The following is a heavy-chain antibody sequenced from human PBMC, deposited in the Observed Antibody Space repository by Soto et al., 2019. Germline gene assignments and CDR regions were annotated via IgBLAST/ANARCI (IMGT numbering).Heavy chain of an antibody. CDR2: ILPGDSDT. CDR3: VRPNFGALTHFDF. CDR1: GYTFTNYW. J-gene: IGHJ4*02. D-gene: IGHD3-16*01. V-gene: IGHV5-51*01. Sequence: GESLKISCKAIGYTFTNYWIGWVRQTPGKGLEWMGIILPGDSDTRYNPSFEGQVTVSADESISIAYLQWNTLKASDTAMYYCVRPNFGALTHFDFWGQGTLVTVSS.